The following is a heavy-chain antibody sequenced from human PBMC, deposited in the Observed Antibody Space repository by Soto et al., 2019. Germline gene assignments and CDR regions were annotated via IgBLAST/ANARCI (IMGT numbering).Heavy chain of an antibody. CDR2: IIPIFGTA. CDR1: GGTFSSYA. CDR3: VIGGAGYYYYGMDV. V-gene: IGHV1-69*12. D-gene: IGHD3-10*01. J-gene: IGHJ6*02. Sequence: QVQLVQSGAEVKKPGSSVKVSCKASGGTFSSYAISWVRQAPGQGLEWMGGIIPIFGTANYAQKFQGRVTXXAXEXXSTAYMELSSLRSEDTAVYYCVIGGAGYYYYGMDVWGQGTTVTVSS.